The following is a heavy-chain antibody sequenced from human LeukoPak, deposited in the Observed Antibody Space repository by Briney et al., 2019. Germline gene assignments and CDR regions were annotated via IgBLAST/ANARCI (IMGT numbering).Heavy chain of an antibody. CDR2: FHHSGST. CDR3: ARGDYFRPDY. CDR1: CYSISSVYY. Sequence: SETLSLTCTVSCYSISSVYYWGWIRQPPGKGLEWIGSFHHSGSTYYNPSLKSRVTISVDTSKNQFSLKLSSVTAADTAVYYCARGDYFRPDYWGQGTLVTVSS. V-gene: IGHV4-38-2*02. J-gene: IGHJ4*02. D-gene: IGHD4-17*01.